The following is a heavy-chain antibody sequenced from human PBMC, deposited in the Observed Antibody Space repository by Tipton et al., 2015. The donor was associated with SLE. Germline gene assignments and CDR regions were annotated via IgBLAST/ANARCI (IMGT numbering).Heavy chain of an antibody. CDR1: GFTFGDYA. Sequence: QLVQSGGGLVKPGTSLRLSCTASGFTFGDYAMSWFRQAPGKGLEWVGFIRSGPYGGTTEYAASMRGRFTISRDDSKSIAYLEMSSLKTVDTAVYYCTRPFCSSVTCLWYFDYWGQGTLVTVSS. CDR2: IRSGPYGGTT. CDR3: TRPFCSSVTCLWYFDY. J-gene: IGHJ4*02. D-gene: IGHD2-2*01. V-gene: IGHV3-49*05.